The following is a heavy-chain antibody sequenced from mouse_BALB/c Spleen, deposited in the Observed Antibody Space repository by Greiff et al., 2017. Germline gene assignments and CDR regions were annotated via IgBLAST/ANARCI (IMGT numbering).Heavy chain of an antibody. J-gene: IGHJ4*01. V-gene: IGHV3-2*02. CDR3: ARSSPTMIRGDAMDY. D-gene: IGHD2-4*01. CDR1: GYSITSDYA. CDR2: ISYSGST. Sequence: EVKLQESGPGLVKPSQSLSLTCTVTGYSITSDYAWNWIRQFPGNKLEWMGYISYSGSTSYNPSLKSRISITRDTSKNQFFLQLNSVTTEDTATYYCARSSPTMIRGDAMDYWGQGTSVTVSS.